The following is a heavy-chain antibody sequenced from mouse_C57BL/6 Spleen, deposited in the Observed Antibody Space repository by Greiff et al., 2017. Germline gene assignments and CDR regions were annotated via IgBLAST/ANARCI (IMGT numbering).Heavy chain of an antibody. CDR3: ARHAGYFDV. CDR1: GFTFSDYG. V-gene: IGHV5-15*01. J-gene: IGHJ1*03. Sequence: EVQLVESGGGLVQPGGSLKLSCAASGFTFSDYGMAWVRQAPRKGPEWVAFISNLAYSIYYADTGTGRFTISRENAKNTLYLEMSSLRSEDTAMYYCARHAGYFDVWGTGTTVTVSS. CDR2: ISNLAYSI.